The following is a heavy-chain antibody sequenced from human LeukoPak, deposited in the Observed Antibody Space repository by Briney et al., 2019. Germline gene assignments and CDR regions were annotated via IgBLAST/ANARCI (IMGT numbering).Heavy chain of an antibody. J-gene: IGHJ3*02. CDR1: GFTFSGSA. CDR3: TRCSGGSSYSSAFDI. Sequence: PGGSLRLSCAASGFTFSGSAMHWVRQAPGKGLEWVGFIRRKAYGGTIEYAASVKGRFTISRDDSESIAYLQMNSLKTEDTAVYYCTRCSGGSSYSSAFDIWGRGTVVTVSS. D-gene: IGHD2-15*01. V-gene: IGHV3-49*04. CDR2: IRRKAYGGTI.